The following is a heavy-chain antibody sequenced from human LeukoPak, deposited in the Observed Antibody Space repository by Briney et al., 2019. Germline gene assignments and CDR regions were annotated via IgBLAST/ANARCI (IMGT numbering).Heavy chain of an antibody. CDR3: ARSIAVAGSYFDY. CDR1: GGTFSSYA. CDR2: IIPILGIA. Sequence: SVKVSCKASGGTFSSYAISWVRQAPGQGLEWMGRIIPILGIANYAQKFQGRVTITADKSTSTAYMELSSLRSEDTAVYYCARSIAVAGSYFDYWGQGTLVTVSS. D-gene: IGHD6-19*01. V-gene: IGHV1-69*04. J-gene: IGHJ4*02.